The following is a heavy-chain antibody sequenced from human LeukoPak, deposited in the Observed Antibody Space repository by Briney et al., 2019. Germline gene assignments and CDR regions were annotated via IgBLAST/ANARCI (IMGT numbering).Heavy chain of an antibody. CDR2: IFYSGST. Sequence: PSGTLSLTCTVSGGSISSSSYFWGWIRQPPGKGLEWIGSIFYSGSTYYNPSLNSRVTMSIDTSKNQFSLRLSSVTAADTAVYYCARQMNTVTADYWGQGTLVTVSS. CDR1: GGSISSSSYF. V-gene: IGHV4-39*01. D-gene: IGHD4-17*01. CDR3: ARQMNTVTADY. J-gene: IGHJ4*02.